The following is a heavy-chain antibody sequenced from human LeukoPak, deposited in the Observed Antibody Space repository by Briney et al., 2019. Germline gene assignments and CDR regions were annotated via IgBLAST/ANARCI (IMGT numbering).Heavy chain of an antibody. J-gene: IGHJ4*02. CDR3: ARDASGWGFTDY. CDR1: GFTFSSYA. D-gene: IGHD6-19*01. Sequence: GGSLRLSCAASGFTFSSYAMYWVRQAPGKGLEWVSYISSSYSTMYCADSVRGRFTISRDNAKNSLYLQMNSLRDEDTAVYYCARDASGWGFTDYWGQGTLVTVSS. V-gene: IGHV3-48*02. CDR2: ISSSYSTM.